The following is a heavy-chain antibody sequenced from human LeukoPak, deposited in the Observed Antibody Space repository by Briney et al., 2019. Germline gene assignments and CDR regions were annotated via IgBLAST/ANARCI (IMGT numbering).Heavy chain of an antibody. Sequence: GGSLRLSCAASGFTFSSYGMHWARQAPGKGLEWVAFIRYDGSNKYYADSVKGRFTISRDNSKNTLYLQMNSLRAEDTAVYYCARDRLGREHVAFDIWGQGTMVTVSS. D-gene: IGHD6-19*01. V-gene: IGHV3-30*02. J-gene: IGHJ3*02. CDR3: ARDRLGREHVAFDI. CDR2: IRYDGSNK. CDR1: GFTFSSYG.